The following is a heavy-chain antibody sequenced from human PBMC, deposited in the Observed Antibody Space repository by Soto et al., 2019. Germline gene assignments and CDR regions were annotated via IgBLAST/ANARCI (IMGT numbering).Heavy chain of an antibody. CDR1: GYSFTNYW. Sequence: GESLKISCKGSGYSFTNYWIGWVRQMPGKGLEWMGIIYPGDSETRYSPSFQGQVTISADTSISTAYLQWTSLKASDTAMYYCARIPGYVHQYYFDYWGQGTLVTVYS. D-gene: IGHD5-12*01. V-gene: IGHV5-51*01. CDR3: ARIPGYVHQYYFDY. CDR2: IYPGDSET. J-gene: IGHJ4*02.